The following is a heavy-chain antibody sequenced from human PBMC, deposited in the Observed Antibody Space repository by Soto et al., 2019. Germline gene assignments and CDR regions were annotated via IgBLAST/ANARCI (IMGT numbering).Heavy chain of an antibody. CDR3: AKGYSPHDPLSPFDY. CDR1: GFTFSSYA. Sequence: EVQLLESGGGLVQPGGSLRLSCAASGFTFSSYAMSWVRQAPGKGLEWVSAISGRGGSTYYADSVKGRFTIARDNPKNTLYLQMNSPRAEDTAVYYCAKGYSPHDPLSPFDYWGQGTIVTFA. J-gene: IGHJ4*02. CDR2: ISGRGGST. V-gene: IGHV3-23*01. D-gene: IGHD5-18*01.